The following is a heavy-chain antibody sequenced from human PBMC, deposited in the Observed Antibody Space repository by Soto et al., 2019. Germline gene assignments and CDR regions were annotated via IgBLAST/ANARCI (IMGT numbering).Heavy chain of an antibody. CDR3: ARESEDLTSNFDY. CDR2: ISSTTNYI. J-gene: IGHJ4*02. Sequence: GGSLRLSCAASGFTFTRYSMNWVRQAPGKGLEWVSSISSTTNYIYYGDSMKGRFTISRENAKNSLYLEMNSLRAEDKAVYYCARESEDLTSNFDYWGQGTLVTVSS. V-gene: IGHV3-21*06. D-gene: IGHD7-27*01. CDR1: GFTFTRYS.